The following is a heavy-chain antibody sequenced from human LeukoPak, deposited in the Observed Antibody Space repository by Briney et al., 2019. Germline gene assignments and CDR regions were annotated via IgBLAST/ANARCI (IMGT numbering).Heavy chain of an antibody. CDR1: GFTFSSYG. D-gene: IGHD3-3*01. CDR2: ISYDGSNK. Sequence: GGSLRLSCAASGFTFSSYGMHWVRQAPGKGLEWVAVISYDGSNKYYADSVKGRFTISRDNAKNSLYLQMNSLRAEDTAVYYCAKGNFWSGYYHYDYWGQGTLVTVSS. V-gene: IGHV3-30*18. J-gene: IGHJ4*02. CDR3: AKGNFWSGYYHYDY.